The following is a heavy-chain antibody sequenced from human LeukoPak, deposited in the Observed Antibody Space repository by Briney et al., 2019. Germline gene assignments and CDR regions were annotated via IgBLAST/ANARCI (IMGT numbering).Heavy chain of an antibody. V-gene: IGHV1-69*13. CDR1: GYTFTSYA. J-gene: IGHJ4*02. CDR2: IIPIFGTA. Sequence: GASVKVSCKSSGYTFTSYAISWVRQAPGQGLEWMGGIIPIFGTANYAQKFQGRVTITADESTSTAYMELSSLGSEDTAVYYCARARELEPIDYWGQGTLVTVSS. CDR3: ARARELEPIDY. D-gene: IGHD1-1*01.